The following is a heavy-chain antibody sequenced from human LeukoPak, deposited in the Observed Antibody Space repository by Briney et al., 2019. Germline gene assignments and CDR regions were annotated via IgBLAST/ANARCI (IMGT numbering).Heavy chain of an antibody. CDR3: VRDPSNSGNWFDL. J-gene: IGHJ5*02. Sequence: GGSLRLSCAASGFNLRDYWMHWVRHAPGKGLVWVSRLGTDGTYTNYADYVTGRFTISRDNAKNTLYLQMHSLRAEDTSFYYCVRDPSNSGNWFDLWGQGTLVTVSS. CDR2: LGTDGTYT. D-gene: IGHD4-11*01. V-gene: IGHV3-74*01. CDR1: GFNLRDYW.